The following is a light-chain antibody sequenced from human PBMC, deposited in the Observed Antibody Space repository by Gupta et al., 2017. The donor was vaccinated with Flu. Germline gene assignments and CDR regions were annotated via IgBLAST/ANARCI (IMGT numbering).Light chain of an antibody. J-gene: IGLJ3*02. CDR3: ASYAGGGTWV. CDR1: SSDIGSSYL. CDR2: EAT. Sequence: HSAPTQPASVSGSPGQSITISCTGSSSDIGSSYLVSWFQQHTLRAPKLIIYEATKQPSGVSSRFSGSKAGNTASLTISGLQTEDEADYYCASYAGGGTWVFGGGTKLTVL. V-gene: IGLV2-23*01.